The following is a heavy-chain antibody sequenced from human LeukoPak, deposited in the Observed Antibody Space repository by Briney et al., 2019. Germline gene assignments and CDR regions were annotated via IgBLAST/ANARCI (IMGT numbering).Heavy chain of an antibody. V-gene: IGHV5-51*01. D-gene: IGHD2-21*02. CDR3: ARLDWTGGNFYSS. CDR1: GYSFTSYW. CDR2: IYPDDSDT. Sequence: GESLKISCKGSGYSFTSYWIGWVRQMPGKGLEWMGIIYPDDSDTKYSPSFQGQVIISADKSIRTAYLQWSSLKASDTAVYYCARLDWTGGNFYSSWGQGTQVIVSS. J-gene: IGHJ5*02.